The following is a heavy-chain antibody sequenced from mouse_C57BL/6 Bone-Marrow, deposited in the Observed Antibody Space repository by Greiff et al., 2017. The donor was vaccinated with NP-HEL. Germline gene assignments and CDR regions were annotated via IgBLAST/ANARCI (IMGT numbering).Heavy chain of an antibody. J-gene: IGHJ1*03. CDR1: GFSLTSYG. CDR2: IWSGGST. D-gene: IGHD1-1*01. Sequence: VQVVESGPGLVQPSQSLSITCTVSGFSLTSYGVHWVRQSPGKGLEWLGVIWSGGSTDYNAAFISRLSISKDNSKSQVFFKMNSLQADDTAIYYCARNPYYYGSSLWYFDVWGTGTTVTVSS. V-gene: IGHV2-2*01. CDR3: ARNPYYYGSSLWYFDV.